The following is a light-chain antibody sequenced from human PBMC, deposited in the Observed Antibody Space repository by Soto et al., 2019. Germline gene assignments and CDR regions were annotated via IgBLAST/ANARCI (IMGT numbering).Light chain of an antibody. J-gene: IGLJ2*01. V-gene: IGLV1-47*01. Sequence: QSVLTQPPSASGTAGQRVTISCSGSSSNIGSNYVYWYQQLPGTAPKLLIYRNNQRPSGVPDRFSGSKSDTSASLAISGLRSEDEADYSCAAWDDSLSGVIFGGGTKLTVL. CDR2: RNN. CDR1: SSNIGSNY. CDR3: AAWDDSLSGVI.